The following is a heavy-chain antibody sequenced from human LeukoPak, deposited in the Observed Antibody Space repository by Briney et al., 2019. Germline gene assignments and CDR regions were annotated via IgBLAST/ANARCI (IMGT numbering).Heavy chain of an antibody. Sequence: KPSETLSLTCTVSGGSISSYYWSWIRQPPGKGLEWTGYIYYSGSTNYNPSLKSRVTISVDTSKNQFSLKLSSLTAADTTVYYCARGTYGSSWQLEHFDYWGQGTLVTVSS. CDR3: ARGTYGSSWQLEHFDY. J-gene: IGHJ4*02. CDR2: IYYSGST. D-gene: IGHD6-13*01. CDR1: GGSISSYY. V-gene: IGHV4-59*01.